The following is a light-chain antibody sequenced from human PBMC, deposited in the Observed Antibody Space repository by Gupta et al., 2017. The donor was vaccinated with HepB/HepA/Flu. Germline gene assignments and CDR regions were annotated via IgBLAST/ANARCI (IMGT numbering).Light chain of an antibody. CDR2: NNN. CDR1: TFNIGADT. J-gene: IGLJ3*02. Sequence: QPVLTQPPSSSGTPGQRVPIHCSGSTFNIGADTVHWYRQLPGTAPKLLIYNNNQRPPGVPDRFSGSRSGASASLAISGLLSEDEAHYYCAGWDDSLNGGVFGGGTKLTVL. V-gene: IGLV1-44*01. CDR3: AGWDDSLNGGV.